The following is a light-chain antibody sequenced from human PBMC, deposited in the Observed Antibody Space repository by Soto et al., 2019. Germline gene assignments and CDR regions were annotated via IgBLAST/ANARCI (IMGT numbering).Light chain of an antibody. CDR1: QSVSNNY. CDR2: GAS. V-gene: IGKV3-20*01. J-gene: IGKJ1*01. Sequence: EIVITQSPGPLSLSPGERATLSCRASQSVSNNYLAWYQQKPGQAPRLLIYGASNRATGIPDRFSGSGSGTDFTLTISRLEPEDFAVYYCQQYGSSGTFGQGTKVDI. CDR3: QQYGSSGT.